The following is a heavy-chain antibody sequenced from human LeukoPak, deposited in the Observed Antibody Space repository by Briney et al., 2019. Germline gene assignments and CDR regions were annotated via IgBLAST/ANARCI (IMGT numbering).Heavy chain of an antibody. D-gene: IGHD3-9*01. CDR1: GGTFSSYA. J-gene: IGHJ5*02. CDR2: IIPIFGTA. CDR3: ARGRGAVLRYFDWAYNWFDP. Sequence: GASVKVSCKASGGTFSSYATSWVRQAPGQGLEWMGGIIPIFGTANYAQKFQGRVTITTDESTSTAYMELSSLRSEDTAVYYCARGRGAVLRYFDWAYNWFDPWGQGTLVTVSS. V-gene: IGHV1-69*05.